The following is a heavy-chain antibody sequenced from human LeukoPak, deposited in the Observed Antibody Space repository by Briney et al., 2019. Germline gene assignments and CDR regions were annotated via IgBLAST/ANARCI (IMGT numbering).Heavy chain of an antibody. CDR2: ICYTGTT. V-gene: IGHV4-59*01. D-gene: IGHD3-22*01. J-gene: IGHJ3*02. CDR3: ALTGYYDSSGHYGGDAFDI. CDR1: GGSISGYC. Sequence: PSETLSLTCTASGGSISGYCWSWIRQPPGKGLEWIGYICYTGTTNYNPSLKSRVTISVDTSNNQFSLKLSSVTAADTAVYYCALTGYYDSSGHYGGDAFDIWGPGTMVTVSS.